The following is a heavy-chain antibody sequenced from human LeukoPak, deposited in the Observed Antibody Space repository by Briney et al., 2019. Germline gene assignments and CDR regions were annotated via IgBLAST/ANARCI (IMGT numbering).Heavy chain of an antibody. V-gene: IGHV1-46*01. Sequence: ASVKVSCKASGYTFTSYYMHWVRQAPGQGLEWMGIINPIGGSTSYAQKFQGRVTMTRDTSTSTVYMELSSLRSEDTAVYYCARDLVRDYVWGSYRGFDYWGQGTLVTVSS. CDR1: GYTFTSYY. CDR3: ARDLVRDYVWGSYRGFDY. J-gene: IGHJ4*02. D-gene: IGHD3-16*02. CDR2: INPIGGST.